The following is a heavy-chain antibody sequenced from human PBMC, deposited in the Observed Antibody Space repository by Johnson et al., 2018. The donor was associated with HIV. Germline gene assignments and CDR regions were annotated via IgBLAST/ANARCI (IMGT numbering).Heavy chain of an antibody. J-gene: IGHJ3*02. CDR1: GFTFGSYA. Sequence: VQLVESGGGLVQPGGSLRLSCAASGFTFGSYALHWVRQAPGKGLEWVANIKQDGSEIYYVDSLKGRFTISRDNAEHSLYLQMNSLRVEDTAVYYCARGGRSFDIWGQGTVVTVSS. V-gene: IGHV3-7*01. CDR2: IKQDGSEI. CDR3: ARGGRSFDI.